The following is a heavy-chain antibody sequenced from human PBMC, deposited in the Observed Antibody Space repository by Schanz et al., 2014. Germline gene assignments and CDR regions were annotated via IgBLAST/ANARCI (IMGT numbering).Heavy chain of an antibody. D-gene: IGHD6-19*01. CDR1: GFTFSSYA. J-gene: IGHJ4*02. CDR3: AASSGWHPSTDY. Sequence: EVQLMESGGGLVKPGGSLRLSCAASGFTFSSYAMSWVRQAPGKGLEWVSAISGSGGSTNYADSVKGRFTISRDNAKSSLYLQMNSLRVEDTAVYYCAASSGWHPSTDYWGQGTLVTVSS. V-gene: IGHV3-23*01. CDR2: ISGSGGST.